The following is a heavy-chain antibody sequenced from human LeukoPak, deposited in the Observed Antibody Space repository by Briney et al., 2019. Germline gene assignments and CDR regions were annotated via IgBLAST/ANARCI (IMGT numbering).Heavy chain of an antibody. CDR3: ARTYYDFWSGHRYYFDY. CDR1: GGSISSYY. V-gene: IGHV4-59*01. Sequence: SETLSLTCTVSGGSISSYYWSWIRQPLGKGLEWIGYIYYSGSTNYNPSLKSRVTISVDTSKNQFSLKLSSVTAADTAVYYCARTYYDFWSGHRYYFDYWGQGTLVTVSS. CDR2: IYYSGST. J-gene: IGHJ4*02. D-gene: IGHD3-3*01.